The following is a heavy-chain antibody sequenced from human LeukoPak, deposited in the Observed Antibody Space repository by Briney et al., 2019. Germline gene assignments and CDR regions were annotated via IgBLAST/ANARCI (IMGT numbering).Heavy chain of an antibody. J-gene: IGHJ5*02. D-gene: IGHD6-19*01. Sequence: GGSLRLSCAASGFTFSSYSMNWVRQAPGKGLEWVSSISSSSSYIYYVVSVKGRFTISRDNAKNSLYLQMNSLRAEDTAVYYCARASSAAFFDPWGQGTLVTVSS. V-gene: IGHV3-21*01. CDR1: GFTFSSYS. CDR3: ARASSAAFFDP. CDR2: ISSSSSYI.